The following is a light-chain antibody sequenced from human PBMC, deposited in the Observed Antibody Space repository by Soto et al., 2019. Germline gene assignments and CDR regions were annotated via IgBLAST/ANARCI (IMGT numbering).Light chain of an antibody. J-gene: IGLJ7*01. CDR3: QSYDSSLSGAAV. CDR2: GNS. CDR1: RSNIGAGYD. V-gene: IGLV1-40*01. Sequence: QLVLTQPSSVSGAPGQRVTISCTGSRSNIGAGYDVHWYQQLPGTAPKLLIYGNSNRPSGVPDRFSGSKSGTSASLAITGLQAEDEADYYCQSYDSSLSGAAVFGGGTQLTVL.